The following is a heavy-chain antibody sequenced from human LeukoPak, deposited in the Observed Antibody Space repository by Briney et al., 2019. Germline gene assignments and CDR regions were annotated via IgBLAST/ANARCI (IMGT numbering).Heavy chain of an antibody. J-gene: IGHJ6*02. D-gene: IGHD2-15*01. V-gene: IGHV3-23*01. CDR3: AKAPPAATNYYYGMDV. CDR2: VSGRGDAT. Sequence: GGSLRLSCAASGFTFNNYAMTWVRQAPGKGLEWVSAVSGRGDATYYADSVKGRFTISRDDSKNTLYLQMNSLRAEDTAVYHCAKAPPAATNYYYGMDVWGQETTVTVSS. CDR1: GFTFNNYA.